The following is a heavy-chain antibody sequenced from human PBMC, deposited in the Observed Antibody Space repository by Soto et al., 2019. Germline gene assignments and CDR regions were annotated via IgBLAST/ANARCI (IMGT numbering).Heavy chain of an antibody. J-gene: IGHJ2*01. D-gene: IGHD6-13*01. Sequence: QVQLVESGGGVVQPGRSLRLSCAASGFTFSRYGMHWVRQAPGKGLEWVAVISYDGSNKYYADSVKGRFTISRDNSKNTLYLQMNSLRAEDTAVYYCATGSIAAAGADYWDFDLWGRGTLVTVYS. CDR3: ATGSIAAAGADYWDFDL. V-gene: IGHV3-30*03. CDR1: GFTFSRYG. CDR2: ISYDGSNK.